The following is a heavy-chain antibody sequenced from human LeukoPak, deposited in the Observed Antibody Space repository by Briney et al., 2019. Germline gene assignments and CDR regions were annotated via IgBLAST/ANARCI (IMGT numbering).Heavy chain of an antibody. D-gene: IGHD4-17*01. CDR2: IYYSGST. CDR3: ARDTVTTDGLDY. J-gene: IGHJ4*02. V-gene: IGHV4-30-4*01. Sequence: SQTLSLTCTVSGGSISSGDYCWSWIRQPPGKGLEWIGYIYYSGSTYYNPSLKSRVTISVDTSKNQFSLKLSSVTAADTAVYYCARDTVTTDGLDYWGQGTLVTVSS. CDR1: GGSISSGDYC.